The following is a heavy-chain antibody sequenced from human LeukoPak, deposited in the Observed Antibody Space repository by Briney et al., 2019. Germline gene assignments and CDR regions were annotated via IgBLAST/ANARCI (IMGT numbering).Heavy chain of an antibody. V-gene: IGHV4-4*07. CDR1: GGSISSYY. CDR2: IYTSGST. CDR3: ARGPGGYSGHVNALDI. J-gene: IGHJ3*02. Sequence: SETLSLTCTVSGGSISSYYWSWIRQPAGKGLEWIGRIYTSGSTNYNPSLKSRVTMSVDTSKNQFSLKLSSVTAADTAVYYCARGPGGYSGHVNALDIWGQGTMVTVSS. D-gene: IGHD5-12*01.